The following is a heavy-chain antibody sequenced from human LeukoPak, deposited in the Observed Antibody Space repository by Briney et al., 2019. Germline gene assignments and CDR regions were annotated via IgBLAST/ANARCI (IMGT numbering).Heavy chain of an antibody. CDR1: GGPLRSKSYY. CDR2: IFYSGST. V-gene: IGHV4-39*01. D-gene: IGHD3-3*01. CDR3: ARHLRPYFDY. J-gene: IGHJ4*02. Sequence: KPSGTLSLTCTVSGGPLRSKSYYWGWLRQPPGKGLRWIGTIFYSGSTYYNPSLKSRLTISVDTSKNQYSLRLSSVTAADTAVYYCARHLRPYFDYWGQGTLVTVSS.